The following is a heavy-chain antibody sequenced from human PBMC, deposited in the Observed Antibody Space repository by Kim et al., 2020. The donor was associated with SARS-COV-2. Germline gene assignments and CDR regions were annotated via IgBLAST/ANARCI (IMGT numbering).Heavy chain of an antibody. D-gene: IGHD6-13*01. CDR3: ARGPDGSQLEPEGGFDY. J-gene: IGHJ4*02. V-gene: IGHV4-30-2*04. Sequence: PNSQVTISVDTSKNQFSLKLSSVTAADTAVYYCARGPDGSQLEPEGGFDYWGQGTLVTVSS.